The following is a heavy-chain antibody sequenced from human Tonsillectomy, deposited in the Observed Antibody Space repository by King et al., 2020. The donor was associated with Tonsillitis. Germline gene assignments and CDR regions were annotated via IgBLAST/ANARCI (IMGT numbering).Heavy chain of an antibody. CDR3: ASPGLAVAAPFDY. CDR2: ISSSSSTI. V-gene: IGHV3-48*01. Sequence: VQLVESGGGLVQPGGSLRLSCAASGFTFSSYSMNWVRQAPGKGLEWVSYISSSSSTIYYADSVKGRFTISRDNAKNSLYLQMNSLRAEDTAVYYCASPGLAVAAPFDYWGQGTLVTVSS. D-gene: IGHD6-19*01. J-gene: IGHJ4*02. CDR1: GFTFSSYS.